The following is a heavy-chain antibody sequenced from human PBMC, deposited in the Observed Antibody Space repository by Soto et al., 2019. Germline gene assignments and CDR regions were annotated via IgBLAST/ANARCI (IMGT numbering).Heavy chain of an antibody. V-gene: IGHV4-4*02. Sequence: QVQLQESGPGLVKPSGTLSLTCAVSGGSISSSNWWSWVRQPPGKGLEWIGEIYHSGSTNYNPSPKRRVTRSVDKSKNPFSLKRRSVSAADTAVYYCASKSSGYQRGWFDPWGQGTLVTVSS. J-gene: IGHJ5*02. CDR3: ASKSSGYQRGWFDP. CDR1: GGSISSSNW. CDR2: IYHSGST. D-gene: IGHD3-22*01.